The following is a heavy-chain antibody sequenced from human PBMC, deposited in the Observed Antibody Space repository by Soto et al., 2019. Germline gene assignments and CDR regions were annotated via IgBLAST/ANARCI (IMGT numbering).Heavy chain of an antibody. Sequence: PSETLSLTCTVSGGSITSGIYYWSWIRQQPGKGLEWIGFISYSGSTYYNPSLKSRVIISVDTSKNQFSLKLNSVTAADTAVYYCARGVALWGQGTLVTVSS. CDR1: GGSITSGIYY. V-gene: IGHV4-31*03. CDR3: ARGVAL. CDR2: ISYSGST. J-gene: IGHJ4*02. D-gene: IGHD2-15*01.